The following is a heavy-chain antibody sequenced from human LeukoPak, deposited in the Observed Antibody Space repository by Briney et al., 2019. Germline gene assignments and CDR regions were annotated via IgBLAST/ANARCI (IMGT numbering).Heavy chain of an antibody. CDR1: GYTFTSYG. Sequence: ASVKVSFTASGYTFTSYGISWVRQAPGQGLEWMGWISAYNGNTNYAQKLQGRVTMTTDTSTSTAYMELRSLRSDDTAVYYCARDPDFWSGYLTESDYWGQGTLVTVSS. D-gene: IGHD3-3*01. CDR3: ARDPDFWSGYLTESDY. J-gene: IGHJ4*02. V-gene: IGHV1-18*01. CDR2: ISAYNGNT.